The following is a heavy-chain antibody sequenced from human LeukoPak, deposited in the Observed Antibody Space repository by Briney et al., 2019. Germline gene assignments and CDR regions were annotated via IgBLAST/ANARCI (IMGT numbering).Heavy chain of an antibody. D-gene: IGHD4-23*01. J-gene: IGHJ1*01. CDR1: GFTFSSYS. Sequence: GGSLRLSCAASGFTFSSYSVNWVRQAPGKGLEWVSSISSSSSYIYYADSVKGRFTISRDNAKNSLYLQMNSLRAEDTAVYYCARDPDYGGNPGYFQHWGQGTLVTVSS. CDR2: ISSSSSYI. CDR3: ARDPDYGGNPGYFQH. V-gene: IGHV3-21*01.